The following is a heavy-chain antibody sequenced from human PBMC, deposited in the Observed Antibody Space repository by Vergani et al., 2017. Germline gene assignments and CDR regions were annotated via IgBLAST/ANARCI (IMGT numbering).Heavy chain of an antibody. CDR3: TRHGGWDTERDYYYYYMDV. CDR2: IRSKANSYAT. J-gene: IGHJ6*03. V-gene: IGHV3-73*01. CDR1: GFTFSGSA. Sequence: EVQLVESGGGLVQPGGSLKLSCAASGFTFSGSAMHWVRQASGKGLEWVGRIRSKANSYATAYAASVKGRFTISRDDSKNTAYLQMNSLKTEDTAVYYCTRHGGWDTERDYYYYYMDVWGKGTMVTVSS. D-gene: IGHD5-18*01.